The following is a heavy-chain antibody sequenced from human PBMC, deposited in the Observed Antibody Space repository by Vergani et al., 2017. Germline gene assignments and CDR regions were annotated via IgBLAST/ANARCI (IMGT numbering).Heavy chain of an antibody. J-gene: IGHJ4*02. Sequence: QLVDSGGDLVKPGGSLRLSCAASGFTFSDHFVSWIRQAPGKGLEWLSHISPSGATVDFADSVKGRFTISRDNAKNSVYLQMRSLRVEDTAVYYCAGVTCTNGVCTGRDFFDFWGQGTLVTVSS. CDR1: GFTFSDHF. CDR3: AGVTCTNGVCTGRDFFDF. D-gene: IGHD2-8*01. CDR2: ISPSGATV. V-gene: IGHV3-11*01.